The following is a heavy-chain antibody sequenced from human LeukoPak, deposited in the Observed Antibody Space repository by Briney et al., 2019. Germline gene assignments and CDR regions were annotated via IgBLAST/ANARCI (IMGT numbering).Heavy chain of an antibody. CDR2: LSYGGTNK. J-gene: IGHJ3*01. CDR3: ARDRSGSANDAFDF. CDR1: GFTFSDYA. Sequence: GGSLRLSCAASGFTFSDYAMHWVRQAPGKGLEWVAVLSYGGTNKYYADSVKGRFTISRDNSKNTMFLQMNSLRAEDTAVYHCARDRSGSANDAFDFWGQGTMVTVSS. V-gene: IGHV3-30-3*01. D-gene: IGHD3-3*01.